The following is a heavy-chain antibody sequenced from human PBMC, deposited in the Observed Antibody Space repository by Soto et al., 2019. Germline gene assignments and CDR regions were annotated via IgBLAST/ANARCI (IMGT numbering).Heavy chain of an antibody. J-gene: IGHJ4*02. V-gene: IGHV3-23*01. Sequence: HPGGSLRLSCAASGFTFSSYAMSWVRQAPGRGLEWISSISGSGDNAYYAVPVKGRFTISRDSSTSTVFLHMNNLRADDTALYYCAQDQGTVVTSQLNSWGQGTQVTVSS. CDR1: GFTFSSYA. D-gene: IGHD2-21*02. CDR3: AQDQGTVVTSQLNS. CDR2: ISGSGDNA.